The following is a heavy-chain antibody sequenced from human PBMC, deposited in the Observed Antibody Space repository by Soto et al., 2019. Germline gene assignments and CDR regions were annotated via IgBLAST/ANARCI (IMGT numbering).Heavy chain of an antibody. CDR2: MNPNSGNT. Sequence: VHLVQSGAEVRKPGASVKVSCKASGYTFTSYDINWVRQATGQGLEWMGWMNPNSGNTASAQKFQGRVTMTRNTSISTAHMELSSLSSEDTAVYYCARERTRGLAPWGQGPLVTVSS. CDR1: GYTFTSYD. J-gene: IGHJ5*02. CDR3: ARERTRGLAP. V-gene: IGHV1-8*01.